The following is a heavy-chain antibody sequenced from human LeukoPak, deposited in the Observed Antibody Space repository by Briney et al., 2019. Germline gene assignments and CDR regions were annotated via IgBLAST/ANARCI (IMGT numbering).Heavy chain of an antibody. CDR3: AREGGPYRPLDY. Sequence: SETLSLTCTVSGGSITNTNYWTWVRQPPGKGLEWIGEVNLQGSTNYNPSLMGRVAISVDTSENHISLQLTSVTAADTAVYYCAREGGPYRPLDYSGQGTLVTVSS. CDR1: GGSITNTNY. CDR2: VNLQGST. V-gene: IGHV4-4*02. J-gene: IGHJ4*02.